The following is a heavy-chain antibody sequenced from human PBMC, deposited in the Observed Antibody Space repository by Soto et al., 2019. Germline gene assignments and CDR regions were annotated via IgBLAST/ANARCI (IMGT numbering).Heavy chain of an antibody. D-gene: IGHD2-2*01. CDR3: ARACSSNSCYDVFDY. J-gene: IGHJ4*02. CDR1: GGSISSYY. Sequence: SETLSLTCTVSGGSISSYYWSWIRQPAGKGLEWIGRIYTSGSTNYNPSLKSRVTMSVDTSKNQFSLKLSSVTAADTAVYYCARACSSNSCYDVFDYWGQGTLVTVSA. V-gene: IGHV4-4*07. CDR2: IYTSGST.